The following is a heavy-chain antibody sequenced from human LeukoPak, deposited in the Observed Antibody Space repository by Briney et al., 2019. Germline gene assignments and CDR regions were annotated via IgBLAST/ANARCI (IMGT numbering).Heavy chain of an antibody. Sequence: SETLSLTCTVSGGSISSGSYYWSWIRQPVGKGLEWIGRIYSSGSTNYNPSLKSRVTISVDTSKNQFSLKLSSVTAADTGVYYCARVYYSSSYDYWYFDLWGRGTLVTVSS. J-gene: IGHJ2*01. CDR3: ARVYYSSSYDYWYFDL. CDR2: IYSSGST. CDR1: GGSISSGSYY. V-gene: IGHV4-61*02. D-gene: IGHD6-13*01.